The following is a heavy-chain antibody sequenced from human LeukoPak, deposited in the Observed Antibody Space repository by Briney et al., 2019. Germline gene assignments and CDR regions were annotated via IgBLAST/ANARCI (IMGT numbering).Heavy chain of an antibody. J-gene: IGHJ6*03. D-gene: IGHD3-3*01. CDR1: GGTFSSYA. V-gene: IGHV1-69*13. CDR2: IIPILGTA. Sequence: SVKVSCKASGGTFSSYAISWVRQAPGQGLEWMGGIIPILGTANYAQKFQGRVTITADESTSTAYMELSSLRSEDTAVYYCARANYDFWSGYSTRNSYYYYMDVWGKGTTVTASS. CDR3: ARANYDFWSGYSTRNSYYYYMDV.